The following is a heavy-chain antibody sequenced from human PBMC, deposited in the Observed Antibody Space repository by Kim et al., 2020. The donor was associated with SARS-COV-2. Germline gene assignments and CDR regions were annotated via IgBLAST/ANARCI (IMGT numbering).Heavy chain of an antibody. Sequence: YHDYAVSLRGRTTISEDTSKNQFSLQLNSVTAEDTAVYYCARGRNSAFGIWDQGTMVTVSS. D-gene: IGHD6-13*01. CDR2: YH. V-gene: IGHV6-1*01. CDR3: ARGRNSAFGI. J-gene: IGHJ3*02.